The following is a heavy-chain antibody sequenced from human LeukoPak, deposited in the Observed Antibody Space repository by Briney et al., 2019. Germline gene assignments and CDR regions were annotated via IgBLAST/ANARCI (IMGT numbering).Heavy chain of an antibody. J-gene: IGHJ5*02. CDR2: IIPILGIA. CDR1: GGTFISYT. V-gene: IGHV1-69*04. CDR3: ARDTTYYDFWRRAWFDP. Sequence: ASVKVSCKASGGTFISYTISWVRQAPGQGLEWMGRIIPILGIANYAQKFQGRVTITADKSTSTAYMELSSLRSEDTAVYYCARDTTYYDFWRRAWFDPWGQGTLVTVSS. D-gene: IGHD3-3*01.